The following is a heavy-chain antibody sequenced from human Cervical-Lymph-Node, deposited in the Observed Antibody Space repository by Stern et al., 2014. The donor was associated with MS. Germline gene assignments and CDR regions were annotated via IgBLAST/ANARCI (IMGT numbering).Heavy chain of an antibody. CDR2: ISYDGIVK. CDR1: GFTFSNYG. J-gene: IGHJ4*02. D-gene: IGHD2-21*02. V-gene: IGHV3-30*18. Sequence: VQLVESGGGVVQPGRSLRLSCAGSGFTFSNYGMHWVRQAPGRGLAWVAFISYDGIVKYYTDSVKGRFTISRDNSKNTLSLQMNSLRGEDTAVYYCAKPVVTAISLDYWGQGTPVTVSS. CDR3: AKPVVTAISLDY.